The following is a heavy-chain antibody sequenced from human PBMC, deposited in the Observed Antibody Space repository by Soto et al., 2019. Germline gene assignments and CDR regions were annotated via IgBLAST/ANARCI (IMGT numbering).Heavy chain of an antibody. D-gene: IGHD2-21*01. CDR3: VAGSPFEY. CDR2: VKSKSEGGTT. CDR1: GFIFRDAW. Sequence: GGSLRLSCAASGFIFRDAWISWVRQAPGKGLEWIGRVKSKSEGGTTDYAALVKGRFTVSRDDSINTVSLQMDSLKMEDTAVYFSVAGSPFEYWGQGTLVTVSS. V-gene: IGHV3-15*05. J-gene: IGHJ4*02.